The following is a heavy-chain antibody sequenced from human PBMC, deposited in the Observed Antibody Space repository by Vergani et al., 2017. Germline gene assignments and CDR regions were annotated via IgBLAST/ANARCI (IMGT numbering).Heavy chain of an antibody. J-gene: IGHJ4*02. Sequence: EVQLVESGGGLVQPGGSLRLSCSASGFTFSSYAMHWVRQAPGKGLEYVSAISSNGGSTYYADSVKGRFTISRDNSKNTLYLQMSSLRAEDTAVYYCVKGSSDVVVPAAIGYWGQGTLVTVSS. V-gene: IGHV3-64D*06. CDR3: VKGSSDVVVPAAIGY. CDR1: GFTFSSYA. CDR2: ISSNGGST. D-gene: IGHD2-2*02.